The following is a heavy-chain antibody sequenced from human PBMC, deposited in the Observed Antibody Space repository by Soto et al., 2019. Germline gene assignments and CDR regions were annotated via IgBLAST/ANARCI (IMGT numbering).Heavy chain of an antibody. V-gene: IGHV3-30*04. Sequence: PGGSLRLSCAASGFTFTIYAIHWVRQAPGKGPEWVAVISYDGNNKYCADSVKGRFTISRDNSNNTLFLQMNRLRAEHTAVYYGARGPMGADAPFDYWGQGTLVTVSS. CDR3: ARGPMGADAPFDY. CDR1: GFTFTIYA. CDR2: ISYDGNNK. J-gene: IGHJ4*02.